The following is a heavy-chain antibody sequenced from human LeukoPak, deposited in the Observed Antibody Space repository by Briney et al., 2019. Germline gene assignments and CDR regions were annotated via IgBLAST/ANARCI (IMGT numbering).Heavy chain of an antibody. V-gene: IGHV3-15*01. Sequence: GGSLRLSCAASGFTFSNAWMSWVRQAPGKGLEWVGRIKSKTDGGTTDHAAPVKGRFTISRDDSKNTLYLQMNSLKTEDTAVYYCTTTEPNYGILTGYYSPEYYFDYWGQGTLVTVSS. J-gene: IGHJ4*02. CDR2: IKSKTDGGTT. CDR3: TTTEPNYGILTGYYSPEYYFDY. CDR1: GFTFSNAW. D-gene: IGHD3-9*01.